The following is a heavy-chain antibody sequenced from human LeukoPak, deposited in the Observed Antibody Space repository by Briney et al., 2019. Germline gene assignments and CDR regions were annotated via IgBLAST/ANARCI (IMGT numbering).Heavy chain of an antibody. CDR3: ARTPNDFWRGYPYYYYGMDV. J-gene: IGHJ6*02. Sequence: ASVKVSCKASGYTFTSYYMHWVRQAPGQGLEWVGIINPSGGSTSYAQKFQGRVTMTRDTSTSTVYMELSSLRSEDTAVFYCARTPNDFWRGYPYYYYGMDVWGQGTTVTVSS. CDR2: INPSGGST. CDR1: GYTFTSYY. V-gene: IGHV1-46*01. D-gene: IGHD3-3*01.